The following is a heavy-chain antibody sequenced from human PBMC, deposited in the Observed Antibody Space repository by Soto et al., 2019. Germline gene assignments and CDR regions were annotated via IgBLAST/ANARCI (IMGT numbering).Heavy chain of an antibody. CDR2: INPNSGGT. J-gene: IGHJ4*02. Sequence: ASVKVSCKASGYTLTGYYMHWVRQAPGQGLEWMGWINPNSGGTNYAQKFQGRVTMTRDTSISTAYMELSRLRSDDTAVYYCARDITVTEGPFDYWGQGTLVTVSS. CDR3: ARDITVTEGPFDY. CDR1: GYTLTGYY. D-gene: IGHD4-17*01. V-gene: IGHV1-2*02.